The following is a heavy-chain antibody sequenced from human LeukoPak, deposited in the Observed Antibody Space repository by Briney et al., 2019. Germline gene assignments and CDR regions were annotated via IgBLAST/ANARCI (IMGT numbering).Heavy chain of an antibody. CDR1: GFTFSSYG. CDR3: ARPLDYFALGSFSDAYDALDI. V-gene: IGHV3-30*02. Sequence: GGSLRLSCAASGFTFSSYGMHWVRQAPGKGLEWVAFIRYDGSNKYYADSVKGRFTISRDNSKNTVYLQMNRLRAEDTAVYYCARPLDYFALGSFSDAYDALDIWGQGTMVTVS. D-gene: IGHD3-10*01. J-gene: IGHJ3*02. CDR2: IRYDGSNK.